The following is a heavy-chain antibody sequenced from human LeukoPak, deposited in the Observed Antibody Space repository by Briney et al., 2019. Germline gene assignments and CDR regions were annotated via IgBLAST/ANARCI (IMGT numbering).Heavy chain of an antibody. CDR1: GFTFSSYG. CDR2: ISYDGSNK. D-gene: IGHD3-10*01. V-gene: IGHV3-30*18. J-gene: IGHJ6*02. CDR3: AKEADGSGMGGYGMDV. Sequence: GRSLRLSCATSGFTFSSYGMHWVRQAPGKGLEWVAVISYDGSNKYYADSVKGRFTISRDNSKNTLYLQMNSLRAEDTAVYYCAKEADGSGMGGYGMDVWGQGTTVTVSS.